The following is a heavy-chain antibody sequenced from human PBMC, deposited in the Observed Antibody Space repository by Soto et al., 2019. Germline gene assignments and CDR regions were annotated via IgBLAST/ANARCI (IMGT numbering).Heavy chain of an antibody. J-gene: IGHJ6*03. D-gene: IGHD2-2*01. CDR1: GGSFSGYY. V-gene: IGHV4-34*01. CDR3: AREIRSYCSSTSCYAEVYYMDV. CDR2: INHSGST. Sequence: SETLSLTCAVYGGSFSGYYWSWIRQPPGKGLEWIGEINHSGSTNYNPSLKSRVTISVDTSKNQFSLKLSSVTAADTAVYYCAREIRSYCSSTSCYAEVYYMDVWGKGTTVTVSS.